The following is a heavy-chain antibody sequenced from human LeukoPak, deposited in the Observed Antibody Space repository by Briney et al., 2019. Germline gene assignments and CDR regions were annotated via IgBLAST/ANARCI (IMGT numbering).Heavy chain of an antibody. CDR1: GFTFSSYS. J-gene: IGHJ4*02. V-gene: IGHV3-21*01. CDR2: ISSSSSYI. CDR3: ARGVYSGYDYVSDYFDS. D-gene: IGHD5-12*01. Sequence: GGSLRLSCAASGFTFSSYSMNWVRQAPGKGLEWVSFISSSSSYIYYADSVKGRFTISRDNAKNSLYLQMNSLRAEDTAVYYCARGVYSGYDYVSDYFDSWGQGTLVTVSS.